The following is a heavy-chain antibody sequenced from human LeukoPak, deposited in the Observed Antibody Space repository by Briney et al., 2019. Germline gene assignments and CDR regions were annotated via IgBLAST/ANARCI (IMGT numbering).Heavy chain of an antibody. CDR2: VYDTGDT. V-gene: IGHV4-59*01. CDR3: ARGRYRFDD. CDR1: GTSITRTY. Sequence: SETLSLTCTVSGTSITRTYWSWIRQPPGRGLESVGYVYDTGDTNYNPSLKSRVTISEDTSKNQFSLKLNSVTAADTALYYCARGRYRFDDWGQGTLVTVSS. D-gene: IGHD2-2*02. J-gene: IGHJ4*02.